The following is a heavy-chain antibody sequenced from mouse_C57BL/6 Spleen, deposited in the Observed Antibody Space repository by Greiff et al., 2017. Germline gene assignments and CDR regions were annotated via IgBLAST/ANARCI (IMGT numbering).Heavy chain of an antibody. CDR1: GYTFTEYT. CDR2: FYPGSGSI. CDR3: ARHEEARSLTGTYYAMDY. D-gene: IGHD4-1*01. Sequence: VQLQQSGAELVKPGASVKLSCKASGYTFTEYTIHWVKHRSGQGLEWIGWFYPGSGSIKYNEKFKDKATLTADKSSSTVYMELSRLTSEDSAVYFCARHEEARSLTGTYYAMDYWGQGTSVTVSS. J-gene: IGHJ4*01. V-gene: IGHV1-62-2*01.